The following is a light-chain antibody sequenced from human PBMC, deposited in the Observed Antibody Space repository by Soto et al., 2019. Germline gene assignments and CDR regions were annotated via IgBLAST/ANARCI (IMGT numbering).Light chain of an antibody. J-gene: IGLJ3*02. CDR1: NRDVGGYNY. V-gene: IGLV2-14*01. CDR3: ISHTSSSTWV. Sequence: SVLTQPASVSGSPGQSITISCAGTNRDVGGYNYVSWCQHHPGQAPKLMIYEVTNRPSGVSNRFSGSKSGNTAYLTISGLQAEDEADYYCISHTSSSTWVFGGGTKLTVL. CDR2: EVT.